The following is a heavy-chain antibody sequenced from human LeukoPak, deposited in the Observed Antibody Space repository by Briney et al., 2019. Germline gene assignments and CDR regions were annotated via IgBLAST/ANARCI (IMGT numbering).Heavy chain of an antibody. J-gene: IGHJ4*02. CDR3: ARESRTTISPKLDY. CDR2: ISSSSSYR. D-gene: IGHD5-24*01. V-gene: IGHV3-21*01. CDR1: GFAFSSYS. Sequence: GGSLRLSCAASGFAFSSYSMNWVRQAPGKGLEWVSSISSSSSYRYYADSVKGRFTISRDNAKNSLYLQMNSLRAEDTAVYYCARESRTTISPKLDYWGQGTLVTVSS.